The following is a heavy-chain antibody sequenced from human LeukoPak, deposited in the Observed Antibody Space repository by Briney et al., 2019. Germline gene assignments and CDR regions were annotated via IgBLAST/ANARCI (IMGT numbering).Heavy chain of an antibody. CDR1: GFTFSSYW. Sequence: GGSLRLSCAASGFTFSSYWMSWVRQAPGKGREWVANIKQDGSEKYYVDSVKGRFTISRDNAKNSLYLQMNSLRAEDTAVYYCARDHDDFWSGLRYYFDYWGQGTLVTVSS. J-gene: IGHJ4*02. CDR3: ARDHDDFWSGLRYYFDY. D-gene: IGHD3-3*01. CDR2: IKQDGSEK. V-gene: IGHV3-7*01.